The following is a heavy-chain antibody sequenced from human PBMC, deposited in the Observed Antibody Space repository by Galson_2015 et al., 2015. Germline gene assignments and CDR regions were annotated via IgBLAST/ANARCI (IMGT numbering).Heavy chain of an antibody. V-gene: IGHV3-21*01. CDR1: GFTFSSYR. D-gene: IGHD3-9*01. CDR3: ARSYDTGRVY. J-gene: IGHJ4*02. CDR2: ISSSSSYI. Sequence: PLRLSCESSGFTFSSYRMNWVRQAPLKGLLWVSSISSSSSYIYYADSVKGRFTISRDNAKNSLYLQMNSLRAEDTAVYYCARSYDTGRVYWGQGTLVAVSS.